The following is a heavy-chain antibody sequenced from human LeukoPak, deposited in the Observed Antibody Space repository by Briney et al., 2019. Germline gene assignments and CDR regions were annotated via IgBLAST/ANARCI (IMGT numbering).Heavy chain of an antibody. D-gene: IGHD4-17*01. J-gene: IGHJ4*02. CDR2: IYYSGST. CDR1: GGSISSYY. V-gene: IGHV4-59*01. CDR3: ARIDYGDYTNYFDY. Sequence: PSETLSLTCTVSGGSISSYYWSWIRQPPGKGLEWIGYIYYSGSTNYNPSLKSRVTISVETSKNQFSLKLSSVTAADTAVYYCARIDYGDYTNYFDYWGQGTLVTVSS.